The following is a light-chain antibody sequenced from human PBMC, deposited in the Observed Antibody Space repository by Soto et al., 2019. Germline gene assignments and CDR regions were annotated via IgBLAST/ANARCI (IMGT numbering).Light chain of an antibody. CDR3: AAWDDSLNGVV. V-gene: IGLV2-11*01. Sequence: QSALTQPRSVSGSPGQSVTISCTGTSSDVGGYNYVSWYQQYPGKAPKFMIYDVTKRPSGVPDRFSGSKSGNTASLTISGLQAEDEADYYCAAWDDSLNGVVFGGGTKLTVL. J-gene: IGLJ2*01. CDR1: SSDVGGYNY. CDR2: DVT.